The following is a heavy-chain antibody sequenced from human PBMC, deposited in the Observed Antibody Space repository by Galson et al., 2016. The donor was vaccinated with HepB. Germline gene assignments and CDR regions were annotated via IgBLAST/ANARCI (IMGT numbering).Heavy chain of an antibody. V-gene: IGHV4-39*01. Sequence: SETLSLTCTVSGASMSTSSFYWGWVRQPPGKGLEWIGTIYYSGTTNYNPPLKSRVTISVDTFKNQFSLKLRSVTAADTAVYYCARHLGVFYYGMDVWGQGTTVSVS. CDR3: ARHLGVFYYGMDV. J-gene: IGHJ6*02. CDR2: IYYSGTT. CDR1: GASMSTSSFY.